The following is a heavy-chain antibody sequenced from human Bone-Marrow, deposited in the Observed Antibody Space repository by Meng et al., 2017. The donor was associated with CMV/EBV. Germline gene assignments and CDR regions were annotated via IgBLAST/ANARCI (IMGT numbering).Heavy chain of an antibody. Sequence: GGSLRLSCAASGFTFSSYAMHWVRQAPGKGLEWVAVISYDGSNKYYADSVKGRFTISRDNSKNPLYLQMNSLRAEDTAVYYCAKDRGWGSYYFDYWGQGTLVTVSS. CDR1: GFTFSSYA. CDR2: ISYDGSNK. J-gene: IGHJ4*02. V-gene: IGHV3-30*04. D-gene: IGHD7-27*01. CDR3: AKDRGWGSYYFDY.